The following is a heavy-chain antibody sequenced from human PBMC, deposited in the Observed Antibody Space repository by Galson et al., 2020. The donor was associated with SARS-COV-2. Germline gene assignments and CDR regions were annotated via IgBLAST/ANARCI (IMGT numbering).Heavy chain of an antibody. CDR3: AGPWGGAFXI. D-gene: IGHD1-26*01. CDR2: IFYSGTT. CDR1: GGSISGDNYY. J-gene: IGHJ3*02. Sequence: SETLSLTCTVSGGSISGDNYYWSWIRQYPGKGLEWIGYIFYSGTTFYNPSLQSRVIISSDTSKSQFSLELSSVTAADTAVYYCAGPWGGAFXIWSQGXXVTVSS. V-gene: IGHV4-31*03.